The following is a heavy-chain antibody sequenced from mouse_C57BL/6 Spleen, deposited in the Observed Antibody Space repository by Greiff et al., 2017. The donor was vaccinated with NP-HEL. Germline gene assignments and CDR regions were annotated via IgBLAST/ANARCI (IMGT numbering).Heavy chain of an antibody. Sequence: VQLQESGPELVKPGASVKISCKASGYAFSSSWMNWVKQRPGKGLEWIGRIYPGDGDTNYNGKFKGKATLTADKSSSTAYMQLSSLPSEDSAVYFGARGKNWDVDYWGQGTTLTVSS. J-gene: IGHJ2*01. CDR2: IYPGDGDT. D-gene: IGHD4-1*01. CDR1: GYAFSSSW. V-gene: IGHV1-82*01. CDR3: ARGKNWDVDY.